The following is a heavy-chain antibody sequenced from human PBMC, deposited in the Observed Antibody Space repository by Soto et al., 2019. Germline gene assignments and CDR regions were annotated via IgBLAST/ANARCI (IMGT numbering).Heavy chain of an antibody. Sequence: QVQLQESGPGLVKPSQTLSLTCTVSGGSISSGDYYWSWIRQPPGKGLEWIGYIYYSGSNYYNPSLKSRVTTSVDTSKNQFSLKLSSVTAADTAVYYCASGITICGVVPDYWGQGTLVTVSS. CDR1: GGSISSGDYY. CDR3: ASGITICGVVPDY. J-gene: IGHJ4*02. D-gene: IGHD3-3*01. V-gene: IGHV4-30-4*01. CDR2: IYYSGSN.